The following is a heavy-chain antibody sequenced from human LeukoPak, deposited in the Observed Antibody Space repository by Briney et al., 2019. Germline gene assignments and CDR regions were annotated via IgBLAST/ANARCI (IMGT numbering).Heavy chain of an antibody. CDR1: GYTFTSYD. D-gene: IGHD3-9*01. CDR3: ARDRGDYDILTGYYSRVHNWFDP. Sequence: ASVKVSCKASGYTFTSYDINWVRQATGQGLEWMGWVNPNSGNRGYAQKFQGRVTMTRNTSISTAYMELSSLRFEDTAVYYCARDRGDYDILTGYYSRVHNWFDPWGQGTLVTVSS. V-gene: IGHV1-8*01. CDR2: VNPNSGNR. J-gene: IGHJ5*02.